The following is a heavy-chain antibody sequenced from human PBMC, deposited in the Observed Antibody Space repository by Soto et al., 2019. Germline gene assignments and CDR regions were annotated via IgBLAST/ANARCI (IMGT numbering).Heavy chain of an antibody. CDR1: GFTFSSYS. CDR3: ARASAAANDAFDI. CDR2: ISSSSSYI. D-gene: IGHD6-13*01. Sequence: GGSLRLSCAASGFTFSSYSMNWVRQAPGKGLEWLSSISSSSSYIYYADSVKGRFTISRDNAKNSLYLQMNSLRAEDTAVYYCARASAAANDAFDIWGQGAMVTVSS. J-gene: IGHJ3*02. V-gene: IGHV3-21*01.